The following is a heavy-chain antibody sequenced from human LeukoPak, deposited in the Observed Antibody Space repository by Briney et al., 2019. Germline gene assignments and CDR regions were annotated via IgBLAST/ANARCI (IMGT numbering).Heavy chain of an antibody. D-gene: IGHD2-2*01. CDR3: ARGGRDCSSTSCYAAKPFDY. Sequence: SETLSLTCAVYGGSFSGYYWSWIRQPPGKGLEWIGEINHSGSTNYNPSLKSRVTISVDTSKNQFSLKPSSVTAADTAVYYCARGGRDCSSTSCYAAKPFDYWGQGTLVTVSS. V-gene: IGHV4-34*01. J-gene: IGHJ4*02. CDR1: GGSFSGYY. CDR2: INHSGST.